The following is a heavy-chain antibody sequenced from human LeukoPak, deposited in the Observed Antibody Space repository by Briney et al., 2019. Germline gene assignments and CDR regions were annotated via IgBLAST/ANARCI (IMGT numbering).Heavy chain of an antibody. V-gene: IGHV3-74*01. CDR3: ASDSPYYGMDI. J-gene: IGHJ6*02. CDR2: INSDGSAT. CDR1: GFPFSSYW. Sequence: GGSLRLSCAASGFPFSSYWMHWVRQVPGKGLLWVSRINSDGSATIYADSVRGRFTISRDNAKNTLYLQMSGLRVEDTAVYHCASDSPYYGMDIWGQGTTVTVSS.